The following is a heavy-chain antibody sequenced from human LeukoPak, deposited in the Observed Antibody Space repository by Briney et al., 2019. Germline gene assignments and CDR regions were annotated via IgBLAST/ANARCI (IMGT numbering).Heavy chain of an antibody. CDR1: GFTYSSYS. CDR2: ISSSSSYI. Sequence: GGSLRLSCAACGFTYSSYSMNWVRQAPGKALEWVSSISSSSSYIYYADSVKGRFTISRDNAKNSLYLQMNSLRAEDTAVYYCARDFSGWELLPNYFDYWGQGTLVTVSS. J-gene: IGHJ4*02. CDR3: ARDFSGWELLPNYFDY. V-gene: IGHV3-21*01. D-gene: IGHD1-26*01.